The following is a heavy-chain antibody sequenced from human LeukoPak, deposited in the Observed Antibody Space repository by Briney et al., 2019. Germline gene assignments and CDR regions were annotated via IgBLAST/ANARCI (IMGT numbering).Heavy chain of an antibody. CDR3: ARDVQRYYDSSGYYYVGNFYYGMDV. CDR1: GFTFSSYE. CDR2: ISSSGSTI. Sequence: PGGSLRLSCAASGFTFSSYEMNWVRQAPGKGLEWVSYISSSGSTIYYADSVKGRFTISRDNAKNSLYLQMNSLRAEDTAVYYCARDVQRYYDSSGYYYVGNFYYGMDVWGQGTLVTVSS. V-gene: IGHV3-48*03. D-gene: IGHD3-22*01. J-gene: IGHJ6*02.